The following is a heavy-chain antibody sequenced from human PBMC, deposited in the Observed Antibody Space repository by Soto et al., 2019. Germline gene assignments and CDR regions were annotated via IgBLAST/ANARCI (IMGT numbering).Heavy chain of an antibody. CDR3: ARRYGGNFDY. D-gene: IGHD2-21*01. Sequence: PSETLSVTCTVSGGSISRSSYYWGWIRQPPGKGLEWIGSIFYSGSTYYNPSLKSRVTISVDTSKNQFSLKLSSVTAADTAVYYCARRYGGNFDYWGQGTLGTVSS. CDR1: GGSISRSSYY. V-gene: IGHV4-39*07. CDR2: IFYSGST. J-gene: IGHJ4*02.